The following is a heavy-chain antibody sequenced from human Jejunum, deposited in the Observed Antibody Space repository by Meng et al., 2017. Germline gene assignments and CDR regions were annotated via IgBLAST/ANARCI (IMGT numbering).Heavy chain of an antibody. CDR1: GGTFSTYA. Sequence: QVQLLQSGAEVKKPGSSVKVSCKASGGTFSTYAITWVRQAPGHGLEWMGGIIPIFGTANYAQNFQDRVTITADESTSTAYMEFSSLRSEDTAVYYCARPNSGANTYYFDYWGQGTLVTVSS. CDR2: IIPIFGTA. V-gene: IGHV1-69*01. CDR3: ARPNSGANTYYFDY. D-gene: IGHD4/OR15-4a*01. J-gene: IGHJ4*02.